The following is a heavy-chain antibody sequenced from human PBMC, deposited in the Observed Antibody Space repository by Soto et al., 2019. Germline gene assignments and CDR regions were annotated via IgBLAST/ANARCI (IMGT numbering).Heavy chain of an antibody. V-gene: IGHV1-3*01. CDR3: ARIALDYCSGGSCFLPFDS. D-gene: IGHD2-15*01. J-gene: IGHJ4*02. CDR2: INAGNGNT. Sequence: ASVKVSCKASRYTFTSYARHWVRQAPGQRLEWMGWINAGNGNTKYSQKFQGRVTITRDTSASTAYMELSSLRSEDTAVYYCARIALDYCSGGSCFLPFDSWGQGTLVTVSA. CDR1: RYTFTSYA.